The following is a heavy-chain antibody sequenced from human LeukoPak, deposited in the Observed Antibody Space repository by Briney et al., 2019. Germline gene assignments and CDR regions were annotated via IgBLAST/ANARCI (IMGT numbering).Heavy chain of an antibody. J-gene: IGHJ4*02. D-gene: IGHD4-17*01. CDR3: AIFQGTYGDNDNDF. Sequence: SSVKLSCKASGGTFRTFAINWVRHAPGKGLEWMGGIIPMINTPKYAQRFQGRVSITADESTSTGYMEVSSLRSEDTAVYYCAIFQGTYGDNDNDFWGQGTLVTVSS. V-gene: IGHV1-69*01. CDR2: IIPMINTP. CDR1: GGTFRTFA.